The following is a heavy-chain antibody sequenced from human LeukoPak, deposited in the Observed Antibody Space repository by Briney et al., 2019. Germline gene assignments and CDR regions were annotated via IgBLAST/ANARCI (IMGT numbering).Heavy chain of an antibody. D-gene: IGHD5-18*01. CDR2: IYFTGTA. CDR1: DGSITNYY. Sequence: SETLSLTCTVSDGSITNYYWTWSRQPPGKGLEWIGYIYFTGTANYNPSLKSRVTMSVDTSKNQFSLKSNSVTAADTAVYYCARGQGYGLLNALDYWGQGTLVTVSS. CDR3: ARGQGYGLLNALDY. J-gene: IGHJ4*02. V-gene: IGHV4-59*01.